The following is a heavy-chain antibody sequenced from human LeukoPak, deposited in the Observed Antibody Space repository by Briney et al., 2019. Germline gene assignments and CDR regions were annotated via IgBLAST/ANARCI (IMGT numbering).Heavy chain of an antibody. CDR2: IHYTGAT. CDR3: ARGNILTGYCFDF. CDR1: GGSITGYY. V-gene: IGHV4-34*01. Sequence: SETLTLTCAVYGGSITGYYWSWIRQTPGRGLEWVGEIHYTGATSYNPSLKSRATISTDTSKNQFSLRLSSVTAADTAVYYCARGNILTGYCFDFWGQGALVTVSS. J-gene: IGHJ4*02. D-gene: IGHD3-9*01.